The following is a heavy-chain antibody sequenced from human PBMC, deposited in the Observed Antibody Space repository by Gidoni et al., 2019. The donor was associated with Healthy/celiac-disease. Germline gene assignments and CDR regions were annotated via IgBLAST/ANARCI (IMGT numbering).Heavy chain of an antibody. Sequence: QVQLVESGGGVVKPGRSLRLSCAASGFTFSSYAMHWVRQAPGKGLEWVAVISYDGSNKYYADSVKGRFTISRDNSKNTLYLQMNSLRAEDTAVYYCARPRCGGDCYDGAFDIWGQGTMVTVSS. CDR3: ARPRCGGDCYDGAFDI. J-gene: IGHJ3*02. CDR1: GFTFSSYA. V-gene: IGHV3-30-3*01. D-gene: IGHD2-21*02. CDR2: ISYDGSNK.